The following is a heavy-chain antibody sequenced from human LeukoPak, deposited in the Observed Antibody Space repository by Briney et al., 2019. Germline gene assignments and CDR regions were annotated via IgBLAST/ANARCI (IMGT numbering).Heavy chain of an antibody. J-gene: IGHJ4*02. Sequence: SETLSLTCTVSGYSISSGYYWGWIRQPPGKGLEGIGSIYYSGSTYYNPSLKSRVTISVDTSKNQFSLKLSSVTAADTAVYYCARHGPTRGFSSFDYWGQGTLVTVSS. CDR3: ARHGPTRGFSSFDY. CDR2: IYYSGST. D-gene: IGHD4/OR15-4a*01. CDR1: GYSISSGYY. V-gene: IGHV4-38-2*02.